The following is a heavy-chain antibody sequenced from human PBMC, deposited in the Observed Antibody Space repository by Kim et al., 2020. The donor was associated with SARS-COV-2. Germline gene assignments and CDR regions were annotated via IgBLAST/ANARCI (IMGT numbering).Heavy chain of an antibody. Sequence: GGSLRLSCAASGFSFSNTWMSWVRQAPGKGLEWVGRIKRKTEGGTIDYAAPAKGRFTISRDDARSILYLQMNSLKSEDTAVYYCATGSSGKIVVLAAPTEEYFQHWGQGTLVAVSS. V-gene: IGHV3-15*01. CDR1: GFSFSNTW. CDR3: ATGSSGKIVVLAAPTEEYFQH. D-gene: IGHD2-15*01. CDR2: IKRKTEGGTI. J-gene: IGHJ1*01.